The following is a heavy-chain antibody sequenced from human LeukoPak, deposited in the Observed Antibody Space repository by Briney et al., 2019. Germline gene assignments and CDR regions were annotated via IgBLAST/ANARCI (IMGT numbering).Heavy chain of an antibody. CDR3: AKVGYGSGSNYYFDY. J-gene: IGHJ4*02. D-gene: IGHD3-10*01. Sequence: PGGSLRLSCAASGFTFSTYAMGWVRQAPGKGLEWVSGISGSGGSTYYADSVKGRFTISRDNSKNTLSLQMNSLRAEDTAVYYCAKVGYGSGSNYYFDYWGQGTLVTVSS. CDR2: ISGSGGST. CDR1: GFTFSTYA. V-gene: IGHV3-23*01.